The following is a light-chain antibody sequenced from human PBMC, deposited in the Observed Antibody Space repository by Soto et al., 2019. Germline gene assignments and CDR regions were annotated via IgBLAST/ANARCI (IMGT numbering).Light chain of an antibody. CDR1: SSDVGNHNL. CDR2: EGS. Sequence: QSALTQPASVSGSPGQSITISCTGTSSDVGNHNLVSWYRHHPGKAPKLMIYEGSKRPSGVSNRFSGSKSGNTASLTISGLQAEDEADYYCCSYAGSSTLIFGGGTKLTVL. CDR3: CSYAGSSTLI. J-gene: IGLJ2*01. V-gene: IGLV2-23*01.